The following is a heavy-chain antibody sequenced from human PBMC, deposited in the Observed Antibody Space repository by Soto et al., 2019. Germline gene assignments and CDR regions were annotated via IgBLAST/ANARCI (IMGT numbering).Heavy chain of an antibody. CDR1: GGTFSTYA. D-gene: IGHD5-12*01. Sequence: QVQLVQSGAEVKKPESSVKVSCKAPGGTFSTYAISWVRQAPGQGLEWMGGIIPMFGTANYAQRFQDRATXRXRESTNTVYMELSSLRSEDTAVYFCARGLQLWLRRINNGDSGWGQGTLVTVSS. CDR3: ARGLQLWLRRINNGDSG. CDR2: IIPMFGTA. J-gene: IGHJ4*02. V-gene: IGHV1-69*05.